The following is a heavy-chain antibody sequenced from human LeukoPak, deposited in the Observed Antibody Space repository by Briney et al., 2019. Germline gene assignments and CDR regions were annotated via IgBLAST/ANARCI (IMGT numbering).Heavy chain of an antibody. Sequence: GRSLRLSCAASGFTFSSYWMNWVRQAPGEGPEWVANIKQDGSEKYYVDSVKGRFTISRDNAKNSLHLQMNSLRVEDTAVYYCARGHNSAFDYWGQGTLVTVSS. J-gene: IGHJ4*02. V-gene: IGHV3-7*01. CDR1: GFTFSSYW. CDR3: ARGHNSAFDY. D-gene: IGHD1-1*01. CDR2: IKQDGSEK.